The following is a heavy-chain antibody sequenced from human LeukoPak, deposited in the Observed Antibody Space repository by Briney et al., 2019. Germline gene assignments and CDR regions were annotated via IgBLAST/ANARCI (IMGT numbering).Heavy chain of an antibody. Sequence: ASVKVSCKASGYTFTSYDINWVRQATGQGLEWMGWMNPNSGNTGYAQKFQGRVTITADKSTSTAYMELSSLRSEDTAVYYCAREKGEQQLESYGMDVWGQGTTVTVSS. CDR2: MNPNSGNT. D-gene: IGHD6-13*01. V-gene: IGHV1-8*03. CDR3: AREKGEQQLESYGMDV. CDR1: GYTFTSYD. J-gene: IGHJ6*02.